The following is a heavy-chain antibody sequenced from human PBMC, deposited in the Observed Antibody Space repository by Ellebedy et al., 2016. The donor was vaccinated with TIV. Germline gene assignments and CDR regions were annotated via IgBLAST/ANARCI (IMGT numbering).Heavy chain of an antibody. CDR3: ATYYGGNSGVPFDY. Sequence: PGGSLRLSCAASGFTFSSYSMNWVRQAPGKGLEWVSYISSSSSTIYYADSVKGRFTISRDNAKNSLYLQMNSLRAEDTAVYYCATYYGGNSGVPFDYWGQGTLVTVSS. CDR1: GFTFSSYS. V-gene: IGHV3-48*01. D-gene: IGHD4-23*01. J-gene: IGHJ4*02. CDR2: ISSSSSTI.